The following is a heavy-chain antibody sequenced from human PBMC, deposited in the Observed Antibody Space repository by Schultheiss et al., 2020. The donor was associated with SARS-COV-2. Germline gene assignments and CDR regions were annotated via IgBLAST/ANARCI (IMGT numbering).Heavy chain of an antibody. CDR2: ISWNSGSI. CDR1: GFTFDNYA. Sequence: GGSLRLSCAASGFTFDNYAMHWVRQAPGKGLEWVSGISWNSGSIGYADSVKGRFTISRDNAKNSLYLQMNSLRAEDTALYYCAKEIAGLVGWGQGTLVTVSS. D-gene: IGHD2-2*01. CDR3: AKEIAGLVG. J-gene: IGHJ4*02. V-gene: IGHV3-9*01.